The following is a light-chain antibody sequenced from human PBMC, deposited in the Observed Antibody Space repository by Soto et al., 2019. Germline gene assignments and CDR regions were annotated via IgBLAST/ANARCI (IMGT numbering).Light chain of an antibody. V-gene: IGLV1-44*01. CDR1: TSNIGTNT. J-gene: IGLJ1*01. CDR3: AAWDDGLNGYV. Sequence: QSVLTQPPSASGTPGQRVTISCSGSTSNIGTNTVNRYQQLPGTAPKLLIYTNNQRPSGVPDRFFGSKSGTSASLAISGLQSEDDAEYFCAAWDDGLNGYVFGSGTKLTVL. CDR2: TNN.